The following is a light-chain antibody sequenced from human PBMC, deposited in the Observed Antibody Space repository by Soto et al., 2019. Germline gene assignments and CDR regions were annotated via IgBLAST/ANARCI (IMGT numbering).Light chain of an antibody. CDR2: AAS. CDR3: QQTYKPPRT. J-gene: IGKJ1*01. CDR1: QSISSY. V-gene: IGKV1-39*01. Sequence: DVQMTQSPSSLSASVGDRVTITCRASQSISSYLNSYQQKPGKAPKLPIYAASNLQSAVPSRVSGSGSGTDFTLTISSLQPEDFATYYCQQTYKPPRTFGQGTKVEIK.